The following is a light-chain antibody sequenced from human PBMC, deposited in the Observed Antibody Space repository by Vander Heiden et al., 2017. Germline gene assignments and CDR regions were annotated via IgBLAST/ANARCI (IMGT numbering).Light chain of an antibody. Sequence: VLTQSPATVSLSPGERATLSCRASENIGTYLTWYQRKPGQAPRLLIYDASNMATGFPARFSGSGSGTDFTLTISSLEPEDFAVYYCQQRRHWPLTFGGGTKVEIK. J-gene: IGKJ4*01. CDR1: ENIGTY. CDR3: QQRRHWPLT. V-gene: IGKV3-11*01. CDR2: DAS.